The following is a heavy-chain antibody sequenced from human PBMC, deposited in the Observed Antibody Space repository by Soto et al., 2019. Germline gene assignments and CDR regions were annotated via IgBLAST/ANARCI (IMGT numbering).Heavy chain of an antibody. D-gene: IGHD1-26*01. V-gene: IGHV4-59*08. CDR3: ARRYCDYFDY. CDR1: GGSISSYY. J-gene: IGHJ4*02. CDR2: IYYNGGST. Sequence: SETLSLTCTVSGGSISSYYWSWIRQPPGKGLEWIGYIYYNGGSTNYNPSLKSRVTISVDTSKNQFSLKLSSVTAADTAVYYCARRYCDYFDYWGQGTLVTVSS.